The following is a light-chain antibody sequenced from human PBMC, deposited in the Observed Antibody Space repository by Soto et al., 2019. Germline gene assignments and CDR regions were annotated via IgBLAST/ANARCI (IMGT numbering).Light chain of an antibody. CDR2: DAS. V-gene: IGKV1-5*01. CDR3: PQYNSYSWT. Sequence: QMTQSPSTLSASVGDRVTITCRASQSISSWLAWYQQKPGKAPKLLIYDASSLESGVPSRFSGSGSGTEFTLTISSLQPDDFAPYYCPQYNSYSWTFGQGTK. CDR1: QSISSW. J-gene: IGKJ1*01.